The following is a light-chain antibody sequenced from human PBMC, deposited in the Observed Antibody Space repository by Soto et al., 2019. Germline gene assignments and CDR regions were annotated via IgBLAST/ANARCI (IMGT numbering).Light chain of an antibody. Sequence: DIVMTQSPDSLAVSLGERATINCKSSQSLLSRSDNKNYLSWYQHKAGQPPKLLISWASTRESGVPDRFSGSGAGTDFTLTISSLQAEDVVVYFCQQYYNTPTFGGGTKVEIK. CDR2: WAS. J-gene: IGKJ4*01. V-gene: IGKV4-1*01. CDR3: QQYYNTPT. CDR1: QSLLSRSDNKNY.